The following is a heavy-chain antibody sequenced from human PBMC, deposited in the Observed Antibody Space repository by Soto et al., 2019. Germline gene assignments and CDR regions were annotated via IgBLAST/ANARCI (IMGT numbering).Heavy chain of an antibody. D-gene: IGHD1-1*01. CDR2: ISAHNGNT. V-gene: IGHV1-18*01. CDR3: ERGRYGDY. Sequence: QVHLVQSGAEVKKPGASVKVSCKGSGYAFTTYGITWVRQAPGQGLEWMGWISAHNGNTNHAQKLQGKVPVTSDASTSTAYMELRSLRSDDTAVYYCERGRYGDYWGQGALVTVSS. CDR1: GYAFTTYG. J-gene: IGHJ4*02.